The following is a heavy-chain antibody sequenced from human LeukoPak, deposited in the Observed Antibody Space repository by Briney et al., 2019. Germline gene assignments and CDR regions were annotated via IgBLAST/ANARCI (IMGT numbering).Heavy chain of an antibody. J-gene: IGHJ3*02. D-gene: IGHD5-18*01. Sequence: GGSLRLSCAASGFTFDDYGMSWVRQASGKGLEWVSGINWNGGSTGYADSVKGRFTISRDNAKNSLYLQMNSLRAEDTALYYCARAQRGYSYGHPNAFDIWGQGTMVTVSS. V-gene: IGHV3-20*04. CDR3: ARAQRGYSYGHPNAFDI. CDR2: INWNGGST. CDR1: GFTFDDYG.